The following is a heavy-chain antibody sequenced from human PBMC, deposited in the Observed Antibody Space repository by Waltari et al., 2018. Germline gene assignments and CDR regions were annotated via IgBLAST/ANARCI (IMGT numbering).Heavy chain of an antibody. Sequence: QVQLQESGPGLVKPSQTLSLTCTVSGGSISSGGYYWTWIRQHPGKGLDWNGYIYYSGRTYDNTSLTHRVTVSVDTSKNQFSLKLSSVTAADTAVYYCARGITGTGGFDYWGQGTLVTVSS. J-gene: IGHJ4*02. V-gene: IGHV4-31*03. CDR1: GGSISSGGYY. CDR3: ARGITGTGGFDY. D-gene: IGHD1-20*01. CDR2: IYYSGRT.